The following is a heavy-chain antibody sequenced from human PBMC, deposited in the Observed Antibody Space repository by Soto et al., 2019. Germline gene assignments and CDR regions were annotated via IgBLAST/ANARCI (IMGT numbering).Heavy chain of an antibody. V-gene: IGHV1-8*01. CDR2: MNPNSGNT. CDR1: GYTFTSYD. Sequence: QVQLVQSGAEVKKPGASVKVSCKASGYTFTSYDINWVRQATGQGLEWMGWMNPNSGNTGYAQKFPGRVTMTRTTSISTAYMDLSSLRSEDTAVYYCARERSSAGTGWFDPWGQGTLVTVSS. J-gene: IGHJ5*02. D-gene: IGHD6-13*01. CDR3: ARERSSAGTGWFDP.